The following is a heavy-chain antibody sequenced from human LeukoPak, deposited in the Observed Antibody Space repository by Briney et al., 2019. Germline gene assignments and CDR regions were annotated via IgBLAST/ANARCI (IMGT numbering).Heavy chain of an antibody. CDR1: GFTFNSYE. D-gene: IGHD1-14*01. Sequence: GGSLRLSCAASGFTFNSYEMNWVRQAPGKGLEWVSYISSSGSTIYYADSVKGRFTISRDNAKNPLYLQMNSLRAEDTAVYYCARALTPDYFDYWGQGTLVTVSS. CDR2: ISSSGSTI. V-gene: IGHV3-48*03. CDR3: ARALTPDYFDY. J-gene: IGHJ4*02.